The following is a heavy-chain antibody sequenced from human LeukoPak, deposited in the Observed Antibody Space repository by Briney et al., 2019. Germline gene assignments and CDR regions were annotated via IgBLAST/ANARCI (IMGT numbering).Heavy chain of an antibody. CDR2: ISWDGGST. D-gene: IGHD5-24*01. CDR3: AKEGVEMATIRD. Sequence: HPGGSLRLSCAASGFTFSNYWMSWVRQAPGKGLEWVSLISWDGGSTYYADSVKGRFTISRDNSKNSLYLQMNSLRTEDTALYYCAKEGVEMATIRDWGQGTLVTVSS. V-gene: IGHV3-43*01. J-gene: IGHJ4*02. CDR1: GFTFSNYW.